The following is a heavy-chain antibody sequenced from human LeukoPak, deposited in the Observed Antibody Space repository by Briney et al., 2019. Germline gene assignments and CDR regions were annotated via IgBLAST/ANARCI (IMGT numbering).Heavy chain of an antibody. CDR2: IKPNSGNT. CDR1: GYTFTGYY. CDR3: ARTGYSSGWLGGNYYYYMDV. Sequence: ASVKVSCEASGYTFTGYYMHWVRQAPGQGLEWMGWIKPNSGNTGYAQKFQGRVTITRNTSISTAYMELSSLRSEDTAVYYCARTGYSSGWLGGNYYYYMDVWGKGTTVTVSS. J-gene: IGHJ6*03. V-gene: IGHV1-8*03. D-gene: IGHD6-19*01.